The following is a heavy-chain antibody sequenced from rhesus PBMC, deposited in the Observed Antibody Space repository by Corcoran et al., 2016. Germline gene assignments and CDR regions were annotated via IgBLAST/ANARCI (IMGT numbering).Heavy chain of an antibody. CDR3: ASGSGGVDS. J-gene: IGHJ6*01. CDR2: IYGSGRST. V-gene: IGHV4-169*02. CDR1: GGSISSSY. Sequence: QLQLQESVPGLVKPSETLSVTCSVSGGSISSSYWSWIRQAPGKGLEWIGYIYGSGRSTNYNPSLKSRGTLAVDTAKNQRVLKMSSVTAADTAVYYCASGSGGVDSWGQGVVVTVSS. D-gene: IGHD3-22*01.